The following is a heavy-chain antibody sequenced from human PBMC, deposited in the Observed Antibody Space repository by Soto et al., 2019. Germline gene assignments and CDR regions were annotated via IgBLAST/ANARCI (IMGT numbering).Heavy chain of an antibody. J-gene: IGHJ4*02. CDR3: ARFAIAVAPDFDY. CDR1: GYSFTSYW. Sequence: PGESLKISCKGSGYSFTSYWIGWVRQMPGKGLEWMGIIYPGYSDTRYSPSFQGQVTISADKSISTAHLQWSSLKASDTAMYYCARFAIAVAPDFDYWGQGTLVTVSS. D-gene: IGHD6-19*01. CDR2: IYPGYSDT. V-gene: IGHV5-51*01.